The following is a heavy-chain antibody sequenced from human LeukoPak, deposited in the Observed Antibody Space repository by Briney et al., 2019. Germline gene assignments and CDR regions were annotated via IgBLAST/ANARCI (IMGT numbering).Heavy chain of an antibody. J-gene: IGHJ4*02. CDR1: GFIFSSSY. Sequence: GGSLRLSCAASGFIFSSSYMSWVRQAPGKGLEWVSVIYSGGSTYYADSVKGRFTISRDNSKNTLYLQMNSLRDEDTAVYYCARYSDSSGYYRYFDYWGQGALVTVSS. CDR2: IYSGGST. CDR3: ARYSDSSGYYRYFDY. D-gene: IGHD6-19*01. V-gene: IGHV3-53*01.